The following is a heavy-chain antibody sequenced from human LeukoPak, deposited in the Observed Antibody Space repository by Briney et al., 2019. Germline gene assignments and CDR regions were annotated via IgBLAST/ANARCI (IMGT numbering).Heavy chain of an antibody. CDR3: ARLFPRYGMDV. J-gene: IGHJ6*02. CDR1: GGSFSGYY. V-gene: IGHV4-34*01. CDR2: INHSGST. Sequence: SETLSLTCAVYGGSFSGYYWSWIRQPPGKGLEWIGEINHSGSTNYNPSLKSRVTISVDTSKNQFSLKLSSVTAADTAVYYCARLFPRYGMDVWGQGTTVTVSS.